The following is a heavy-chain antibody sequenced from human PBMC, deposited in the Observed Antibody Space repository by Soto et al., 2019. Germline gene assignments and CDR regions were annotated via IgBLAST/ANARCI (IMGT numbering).Heavy chain of an antibody. CDR1: GYCFTGDD. Sequence: GXPVKVSCTASGYCFTGDDSNGVRQTKGKGLEWRRWMNPNSGNTGYAQKIQGRVTMTRHTSRSTAYMELSSLKSDDTAVYNCARFRFNRATVYYCCCLGGSGKMITGAFAS. CDR2: MNPNSGNT. J-gene: IGHJ6*04. V-gene: IGHV1-8*01. CDR3: ARFRFNRATVYYCCCLGG. D-gene: IGHD2-21*02.